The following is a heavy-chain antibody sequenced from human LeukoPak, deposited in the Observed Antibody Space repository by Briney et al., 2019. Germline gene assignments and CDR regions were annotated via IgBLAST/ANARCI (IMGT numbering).Heavy chain of an antibody. D-gene: IGHD6-19*01. CDR1: GFTFSSYG. V-gene: IGHV3-30*18. Sequence: PGGSLRLSCAASGFTFSSYGMHWVRQAPGKGLEWVAVISYDGSNKYYADSVKGRFTISRDNSKNTLYLQMNSLRAEDTAVYYCAKAKGSGHLGYWGQGTLVTVSS. CDR3: AKAKGSGHLGY. J-gene: IGHJ4*02. CDR2: ISYDGSNK.